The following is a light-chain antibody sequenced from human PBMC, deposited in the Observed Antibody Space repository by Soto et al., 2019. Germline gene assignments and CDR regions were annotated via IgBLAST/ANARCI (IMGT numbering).Light chain of an antibody. CDR1: QSNGNS. J-gene: IGKJ4*01. CDR3: QQRYNWPLT. CDR2: DAF. Sequence: TVLTQSPATLSLSPGERATLSCKASQSNGNSLGWFQQKPGQAPRLLIDDAFNRATGIPARFTGSGSGSDFTLTISSLEHEDFGVYYCQQRYNWPLTFGGGTKVEIK. V-gene: IGKV3-11*01.